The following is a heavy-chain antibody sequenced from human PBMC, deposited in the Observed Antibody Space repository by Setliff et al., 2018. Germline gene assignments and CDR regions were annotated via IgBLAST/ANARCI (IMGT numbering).Heavy chain of an antibody. V-gene: IGHV1-69*05. CDR2: IIPIFGTA. J-gene: IGHJ6*03. CDR3: ARADYIRYFYMDA. Sequence: SVKVSCKTSAYSFSGYYIHWVRQAPGQGLEWMGWIIPIFGTANYAQKFQGRLTITTVGSTSTAYMELSSLRSEDTAVYYCARADYIRYFYMDAWGKGTTVTVSS. CDR1: AYSFSGYY. D-gene: IGHD4-4*01.